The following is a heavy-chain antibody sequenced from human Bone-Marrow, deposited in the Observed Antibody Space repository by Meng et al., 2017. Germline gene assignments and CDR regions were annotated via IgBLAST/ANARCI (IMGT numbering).Heavy chain of an antibody. D-gene: IGHD1-26*01. CDR3: ARDSSGAYDY. Sequence: QVQLVESGGGLIKPGGSLRVSCSASGFTFSVHYMSWIRQAPGKGLEWVSYISGSGNTIYYADSVKGRFTISRDNADNSLFLQMTSLRAEDTAVYYCARDSSGAYDYWGQGTLVTVSS. CDR1: GFTFSVHY. V-gene: IGHV3-11*01. J-gene: IGHJ4*02. CDR2: ISGSGNTI.